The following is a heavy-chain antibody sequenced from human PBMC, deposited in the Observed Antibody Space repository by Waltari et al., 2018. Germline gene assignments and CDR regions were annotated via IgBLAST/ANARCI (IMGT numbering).Heavy chain of an antibody. D-gene: IGHD1-26*01. J-gene: IGHJ4*02. CDR3: ATQEWVSLDY. CDR1: GGSISSSSYY. Sequence: QLQLQESGPGLVKPSETLSLTCTVSGGSISSSSYYWGWIRQPPGKGLEWIGNIYYSGSTYYNPSLKSRVTISVDTSKNQFSLKLSSVTAADTAVYYCATQEWVSLDYWGQGTLVTVSS. V-gene: IGHV4-39*07. CDR2: IYYSGST.